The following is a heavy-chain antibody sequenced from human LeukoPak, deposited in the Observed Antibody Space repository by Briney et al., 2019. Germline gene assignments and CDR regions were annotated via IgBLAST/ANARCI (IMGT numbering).Heavy chain of an antibody. CDR1: GFISSSYW. V-gene: IGHV3-74*01. J-gene: IGHJ6*03. CDR2: INTDGSST. Sequence: TGGSLRLSCAASGFISSSYWMHWVHQAPGKVLVWVSRINTDGSSTSYADSVKGRFTISRDNAKNTLYLQMNSLRAEDTAVYYCARNHYYYYMDVWGKGTTVTVSS. CDR3: ARNHYYYYMDV.